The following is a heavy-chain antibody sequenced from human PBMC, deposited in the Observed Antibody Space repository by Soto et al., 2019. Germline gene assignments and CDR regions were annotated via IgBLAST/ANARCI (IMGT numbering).Heavy chain of an antibody. CDR2: ISSSSSTI. V-gene: IGHV3-48*01. CDR3: ARDRTVTTYYYYYMDV. D-gene: IGHD4-17*01. J-gene: IGHJ6*03. Sequence: GGSLRLSCGASGFTFRSYGMHWVRQAPGKGLEWVSYISSSSSTIYYADSVKGRFTISRDNAKNSLYLQMNSLRAEDTAVYYCARDRTVTTYYYYYMDVWGKGTTVTVSS. CDR1: GFTFRSYG.